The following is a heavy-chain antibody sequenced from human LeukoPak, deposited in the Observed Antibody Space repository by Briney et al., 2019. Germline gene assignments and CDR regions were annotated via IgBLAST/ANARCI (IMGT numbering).Heavy chain of an antibody. V-gene: IGHV3-64*02. Sequence: GGSRRLSCAASGFTFSGYVMHWVRQAPGKGLEYVSAISHNGLSTYYVDSVKGRFTISRDNSKNMLYLHMGSLRVEDLAVYYCASRTDCTSTNCPSAFDLWGQGTMVIVSS. CDR3: ASRTDCTSTNCPSAFDL. D-gene: IGHD2-2*01. J-gene: IGHJ3*01. CDR1: GFTFSGYV. CDR2: ISHNGLST.